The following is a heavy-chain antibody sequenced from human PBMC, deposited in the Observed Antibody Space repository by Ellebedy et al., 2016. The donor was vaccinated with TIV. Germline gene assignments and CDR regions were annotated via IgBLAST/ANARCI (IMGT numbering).Heavy chain of an antibody. V-gene: IGHV4-39*07. CDR2: IYYSGST. Sequence: SETLSLTCTVSGGSISSSSYYWGWIRQPPGKGLEWIGSIYYSGSTNYNPSLKSRVTISVDTSKNQFSLKLRSVTAADTAVYYCAGYDGLRRFDPWGQGTLVTVSS. CDR3: AGYDGLRRFDP. CDR1: GGSISSSSYY. J-gene: IGHJ5*02. D-gene: IGHD5-12*01.